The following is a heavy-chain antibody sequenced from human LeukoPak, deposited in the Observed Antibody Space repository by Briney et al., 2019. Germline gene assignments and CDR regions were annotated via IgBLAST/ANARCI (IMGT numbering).Heavy chain of an antibody. Sequence: ASVNVSCKASGYTFTSYDINWVRQATGQGLEWIGWMNPNSGNTGYAQKFQGRVTMTRNTSISTAYMELSSLRSEDTAVYYCATSTIFGGSAFDYWGQGTLVTVSS. CDR2: MNPNSGNT. V-gene: IGHV1-8*01. D-gene: IGHD3-3*01. J-gene: IGHJ4*02. CDR3: ATSTIFGGSAFDY. CDR1: GYTFTSYD.